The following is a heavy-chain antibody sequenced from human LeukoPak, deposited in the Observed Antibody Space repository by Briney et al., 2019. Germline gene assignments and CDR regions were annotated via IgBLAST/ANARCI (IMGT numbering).Heavy chain of an antibody. Sequence: SETLSLTCTVSGGSISTYYWSWIRQPPGKGLEWIVYFYNSGSTNYNPSLKSRGTISVDTSRNQCSLKLTSVTAADTAVYYCARHGGSYSFDSWGQGTLVTVSS. D-gene: IGHD1-26*01. J-gene: IGHJ4*02. V-gene: IGHV4-59*08. CDR3: ARHGGSYSFDS. CDR1: GGSISTYY. CDR2: FYNSGST.